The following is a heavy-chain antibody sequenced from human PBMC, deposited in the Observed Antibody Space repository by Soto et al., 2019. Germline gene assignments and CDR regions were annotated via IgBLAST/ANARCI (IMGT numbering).Heavy chain of an antibody. D-gene: IGHD3-9*01. CDR2: INPSGAT. CDR3: VFFQAEDGIRDSVPVSAFLLNRSSDL. Sequence: KGLEYIGEINPSGATNYITSLRSRVTISLATSKNQFSLKLSSVTAADTAIYYCVFFQAEDGIRDSVPVSAFLLNRSSDL. J-gene: IGHJ2*01. V-gene: IGHV4-34*01.